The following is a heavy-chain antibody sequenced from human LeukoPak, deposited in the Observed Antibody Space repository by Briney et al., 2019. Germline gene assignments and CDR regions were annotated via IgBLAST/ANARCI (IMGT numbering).Heavy chain of an antibody. CDR2: ISAYNGNT. D-gene: IGHD6-19*01. J-gene: IGHJ4*02. V-gene: IGHV1-18*01. CDR1: GYTFTSYG. CDR3: ASGSSGWYGRDYFDY. Sequence: ASVKVSCKASGYTFTSYGISWVRQAPGQGLEWMGWISAYNGNTNYAQKFQGRVTMTRDTSTSTVYMELSSLRSEDTAVYYCASGSSGWYGRDYFDYWGQGTLVTVSS.